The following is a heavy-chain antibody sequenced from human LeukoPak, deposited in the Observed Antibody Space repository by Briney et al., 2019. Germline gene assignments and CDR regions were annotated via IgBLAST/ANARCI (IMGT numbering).Heavy chain of an antibody. J-gene: IGHJ6*03. Sequence: PGGSLRLSCAASGFAFSSFAMGWVRQSPGKGLEWLSTINGGGNTTFYADSVKGHFTISRDNSKNTLYLHMDGLRPDDTAIYYCTKELHVAVAVADYYYFYMDVWGRGTAVSVSS. D-gene: IGHD6-19*01. V-gene: IGHV3-23*01. CDR1: GFAFSSFA. CDR2: INGGGNTT. CDR3: TKELHVAVAVADYYYFYMDV.